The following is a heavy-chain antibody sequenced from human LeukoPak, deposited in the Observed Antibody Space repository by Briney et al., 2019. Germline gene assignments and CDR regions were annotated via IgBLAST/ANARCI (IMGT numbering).Heavy chain of an antibody. D-gene: IGHD3-10*01. Sequence: SETLSLTCTVPGGSISSSSYYWGWIRHPPGKGLEWIGSIYYSGSTYYNPSLKSRVTISVDTSKKQFSLKLSSVTAADTGVYYCASGASGASWFDPWGQGTLVTVSS. V-gene: IGHV4-39*01. CDR3: ASGASGASWFDP. J-gene: IGHJ5*02. CDR2: IYYSGST. CDR1: GGSISSSSYY.